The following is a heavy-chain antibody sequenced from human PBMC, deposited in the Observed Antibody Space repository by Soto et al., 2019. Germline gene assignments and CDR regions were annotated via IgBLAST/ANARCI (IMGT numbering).Heavy chain of an antibody. J-gene: IGHJ4*02. Sequence: QVQLVESGGGVVQPGRSLRLSCAASGFTFSSYGMHWVRQAPGKGLEWVAVISYDGSNKYYADSVKGRFTISRDNSKNTLYLKMTSLRAEATAVYHCANTDDYGDYRGYWCQGTLVTVSS. CDR1: GFTFSSYG. CDR2: ISYDGSNK. CDR3: ANTDDYGDYRGY. D-gene: IGHD4-17*01. V-gene: IGHV3-30*18.